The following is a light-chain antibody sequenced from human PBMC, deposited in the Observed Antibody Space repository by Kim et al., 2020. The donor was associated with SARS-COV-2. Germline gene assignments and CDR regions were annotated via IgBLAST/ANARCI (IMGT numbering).Light chain of an antibody. CDR1: QNVGSH. V-gene: IGKV3-15*01. CDR2: GAS. CDR3: QQYHDWRT. J-gene: IGKJ1*01. Sequence: ETVMTQSPDTLSVSPGERATLSCRASQNVGSHLAWYQQKPGQAPRLLMYGASTRATGIPTRFSGSGSGTDFTLTISSLQSEDIAIYFCQQYHDWRTFGQGTKVEIK.